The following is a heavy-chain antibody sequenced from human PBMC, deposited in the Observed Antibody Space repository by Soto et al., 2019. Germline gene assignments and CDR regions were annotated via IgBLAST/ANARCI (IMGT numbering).Heavy chain of an antibody. CDR3: ARVRFGELV. Sequence: EVQLLESGGGLVQPGGSLRLSCAASGFTFSSYAMSWVRQAPGKGLEWVSIIGVGGGDRYYPESVKGRFTISRDNSRDTLYLEMNSLRDEATAVYHCARVRFGELVWGQGTLVIVSS. D-gene: IGHD3-10*01. V-gene: IGHV3-23*01. J-gene: IGHJ4*02. CDR1: GFTFSSYA. CDR2: IGVGGGDR.